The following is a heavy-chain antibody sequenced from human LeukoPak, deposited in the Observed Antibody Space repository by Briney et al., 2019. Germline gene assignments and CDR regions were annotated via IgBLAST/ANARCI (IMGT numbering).Heavy chain of an antibody. CDR2: IYSSGIF. J-gene: IGHJ3*02. Sequence: SETLSLTCTVSSGSVSSPPYYWSWIRQPAGKEVEWIGRIYSSGIFDYNPSLKSRVTLSIDTSKNSFSLRLSSVTATDTTVYYCARGPGSATKEAFDIWGQGTMVTVSS. V-gene: IGHV4-61*02. CDR3: ARGPGSATKEAFDI. D-gene: IGHD2-8*01. CDR1: SGSVSSPPYY.